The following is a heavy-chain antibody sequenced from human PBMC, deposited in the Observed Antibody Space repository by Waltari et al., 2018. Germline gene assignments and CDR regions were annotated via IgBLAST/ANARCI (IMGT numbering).Heavy chain of an antibody. CDR1: GFAFSSYA. CDR2: FTGSGVCT. V-gene: IGHV3-23*04. D-gene: IGHD1-26*01. CDR3: AKVREVRDYFDY. Sequence: EVQLVESGGGLVQPGGSLRLSCAASGFAFSSYAMSWVRQAPGKGLEWVSGFTGSGVCTYYADSVKGRCTIARDNSRNTLYLQMNSLRVEDTAIYYCAKVREVRDYFDYWGQGTLVTVSS. J-gene: IGHJ4*02.